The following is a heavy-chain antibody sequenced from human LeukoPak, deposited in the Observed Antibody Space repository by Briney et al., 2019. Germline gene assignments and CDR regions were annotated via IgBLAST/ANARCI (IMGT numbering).Heavy chain of an antibody. CDR3: ARAYSTYHMDV. J-gene: IGHJ6*03. Sequence: GGSLRLSCAAPGFTFSDYSMNWVRQAPGKGLQWVSFISSSRNTIYYADSVKGRFTISRGNAENSLYLQMNSLRAEDTAVYYCARAYSTYHMDVWGKGTTVTVSS. CDR2: ISSSRNTI. CDR1: GFTFSDYS. V-gene: IGHV3-48*01. D-gene: IGHD4-11*01.